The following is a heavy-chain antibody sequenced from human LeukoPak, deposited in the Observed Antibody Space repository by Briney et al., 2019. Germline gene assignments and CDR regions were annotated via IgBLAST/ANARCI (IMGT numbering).Heavy chain of an antibody. V-gene: IGHV3-30*02. J-gene: IGHJ4*02. Sequence: PGGSLRLSCAASGFTFGSYGMHWVRQAPGKGLEWVAFIRYDGSNKYYADSVKGRFTISRDNSKNTLYLQMNSLRAEDTAVYYCAKQRTEYDILTGPPLDYWGQGTLVTVSS. D-gene: IGHD3-9*01. CDR2: IRYDGSNK. CDR1: GFTFGSYG. CDR3: AKQRTEYDILTGPPLDY.